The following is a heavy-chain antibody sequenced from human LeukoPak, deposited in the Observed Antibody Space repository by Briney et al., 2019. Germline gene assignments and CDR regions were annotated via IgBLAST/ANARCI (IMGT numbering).Heavy chain of an antibody. CDR1: GGSVSSNSAA. CDR3: ARELFELVSRFVIGWFDP. J-gene: IGHJ5*02. Sequence: SQTLSLTCAISGGSVSSNSAAWNWIRQSPSRGLEWLGRTYYRWKWYNDYAVSVKSRITINPDTSKNQFSLQLNSVTPEDTAVYYCARELFELVSRFVIGWFDPWGQGTLVTVSS. V-gene: IGHV6-1*01. CDR2: TYYRWKWYN. D-gene: IGHD2/OR15-2a*01.